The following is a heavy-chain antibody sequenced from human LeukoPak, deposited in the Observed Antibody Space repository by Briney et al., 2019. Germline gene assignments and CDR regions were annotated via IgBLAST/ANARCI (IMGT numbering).Heavy chain of an antibody. V-gene: IGHV3-66*01. CDR2: IYSGGST. CDR1: GGSFSGYY. Sequence: ETLSLTCAVYGGSFSGYYWSWIRQPPGKGLEWVSLIYSGGSTYYADSVKGRFTISRDNSKNTLYLQMNSLRAEDTAVYYCAREYYFYHMDGWGEGTTVTVSS. J-gene: IGHJ6*03. CDR3: AREYYFYHMDG.